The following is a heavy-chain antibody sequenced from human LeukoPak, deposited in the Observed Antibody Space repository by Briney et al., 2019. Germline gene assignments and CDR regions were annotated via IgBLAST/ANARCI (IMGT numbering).Heavy chain of an antibody. CDR2: IKSKTDGGTT. V-gene: IGHV3-15*01. D-gene: IGHD4-17*01. J-gene: IGHJ6*03. CDR3: TTFADYGDYPASYYYYYMDV. Sequence: GGSLRLSCAASGFTFSNAWMSWVRQAPGKGLEWVGRIKSKTDGGTTDYAAPVKGRFTISRDDSKNTLYLQMNSLKTEDTAVYYCTTFADYGDYPASYYYYYMDVWGKGTTVTVSS. CDR1: GFTFSNAW.